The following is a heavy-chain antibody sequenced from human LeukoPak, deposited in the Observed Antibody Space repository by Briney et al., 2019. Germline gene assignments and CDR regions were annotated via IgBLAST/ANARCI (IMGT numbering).Heavy chain of an antibody. CDR1: GFTFSSYA. V-gene: IGHV3-23*01. Sequence: TGGSLRLSCAASGFTFSSYAMSWVRQAPGKGLERVSAISGSGGSTYYADSVKGRFTISRDNSKNTLYLQMNSLRAEDTAVYYCAKSNSGRKDYFDYWGQGTLVTVSS. D-gene: IGHD1-26*01. CDR3: AKSNSGRKDYFDY. CDR2: ISGSGGST. J-gene: IGHJ4*02.